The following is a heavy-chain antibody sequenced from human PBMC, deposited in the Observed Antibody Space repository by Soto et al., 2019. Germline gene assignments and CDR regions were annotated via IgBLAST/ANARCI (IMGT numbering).Heavy chain of an antibody. V-gene: IGHV3-33*08. J-gene: IGHJ6*02. CDR2: IWYDGSNK. Sequence: PGGSLRLSCAASGFPVSSNYMSWVRPAPGKGLVRVAVIWYDGSNKYYADSVKGRFTISRDNSKNTLYLQMNSLRAEDTAVYYCARDDIPGRAVAIYGMDVWGQGTTVTVSS. CDR1: GFPVSSNY. CDR3: ARDDIPGRAVAIYGMDV. D-gene: IGHD6-19*01.